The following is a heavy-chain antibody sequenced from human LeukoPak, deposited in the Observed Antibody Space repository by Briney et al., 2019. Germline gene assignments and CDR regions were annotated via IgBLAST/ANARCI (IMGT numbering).Heavy chain of an antibody. CDR3: AIMHRYYDGSGYWVQ. J-gene: IGHJ4*02. CDR2: ISTSGGST. CDR1: GFTFSSYA. V-gene: IGHV3-23*01. Sequence: GGSLRPSCAASGFTFSSYAMSWVRQAPGKGLEWVSGISTSGGSTSYADSVKGRFTISRDNPRNTLYMQMNSLRAEDTAVYYCAIMHRYYDGSGYWVQWGQGTLVTVSS. D-gene: IGHD3-22*01.